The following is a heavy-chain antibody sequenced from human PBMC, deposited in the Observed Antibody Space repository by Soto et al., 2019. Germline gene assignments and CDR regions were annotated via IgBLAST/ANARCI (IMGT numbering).Heavy chain of an antibody. CDR3: ARGPRESGEWLLFDY. CDR2: MNPDNGNT. J-gene: IGHJ4*02. Sequence: SEKTSSKSPVYTFSPYETNLVRRAAGQGLEWMGRMNPDNGNTGYSQKFQDRLTMTSNTSISTAYMELSRLRSDYTAVYHCARGPRESGEWLLFDYWGRGALGIVSS. D-gene: IGHD3-3*01. V-gene: IGHV1-8*01. CDR1: VYTFSPYE.